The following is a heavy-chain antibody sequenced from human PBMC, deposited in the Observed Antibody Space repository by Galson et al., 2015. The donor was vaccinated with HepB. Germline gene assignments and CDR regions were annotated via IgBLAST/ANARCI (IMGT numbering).Heavy chain of an antibody. CDR2: IYYSGST. CDR1: GGSISSYY. V-gene: IGHV4-59*01. Sequence: ETLSLTCTVSGGSISSYYWSWIRQPPGKGLEWIGYIYYSGSTNYNPSLKSRVTISVDTSKNQFSLKPSSVTAADTAVYYCAREGHYMVRGANYAFDIWGQGTMVTVSS. D-gene: IGHD3-10*01. CDR3: AREGHYMVRGANYAFDI. J-gene: IGHJ3*02.